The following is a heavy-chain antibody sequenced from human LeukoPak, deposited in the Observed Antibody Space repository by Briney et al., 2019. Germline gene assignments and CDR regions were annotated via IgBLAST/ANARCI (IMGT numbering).Heavy chain of an antibody. V-gene: IGHV3-23*01. CDR1: GFTFSSYA. J-gene: IGHJ3*02. CDR3: AKGYSSSWYNDAFDI. D-gene: IGHD6-13*01. CDR2: ISGSGGST. Sequence: PGGSLRLSCAASGFTFSSYAMSWVRQAPGKGLEWASAISGSGGSTYYADSVKGRFTISRDNSKNTLYLQMNSLRAEDTAVYYCAKGYSSSWYNDAFDIWGQGTMVTVSS.